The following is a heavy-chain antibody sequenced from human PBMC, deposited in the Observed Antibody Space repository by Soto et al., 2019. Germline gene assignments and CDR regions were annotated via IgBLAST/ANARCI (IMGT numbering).Heavy chain of an antibody. D-gene: IGHD6-13*01. CDR3: ARYRREAVAGYTLDN. CDR1: GGSISSNY. CDR2: VYNSGST. Sequence: SETLSLTCTVSGGSISSNYWTWIRQPPGKGLEWIGYVYNSGSTNYNPSLKSRVTISEDTSKSQFSLKVNSMTAADTAVYYCARYRREAVAGYTLDNWGQGILVTVFS. J-gene: IGHJ4*02. V-gene: IGHV4-59*01.